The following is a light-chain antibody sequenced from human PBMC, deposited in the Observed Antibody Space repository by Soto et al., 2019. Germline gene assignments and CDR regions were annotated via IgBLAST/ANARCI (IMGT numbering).Light chain of an antibody. CDR1: SSDVGGYNY. V-gene: IGLV2-11*01. CDR2: DVS. J-gene: IGLJ2*01. Sequence: QSALTQPRSVSGSPRQSVTISCNGTSSDVGGYNYVSWYQQHPGKAPKLMIYDVSKRPSGVPDRFSGSKSGNTASLTISGLQAEDEADYYCCSYAGSYTVVFGGGTKVTVL. CDR3: CSYAGSYTVV.